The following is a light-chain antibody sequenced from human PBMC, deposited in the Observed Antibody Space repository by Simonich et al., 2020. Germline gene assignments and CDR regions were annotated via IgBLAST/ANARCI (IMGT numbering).Light chain of an antibody. J-gene: IGLJ3*02. V-gene: IGLV7-43*01. CDR1: TGAVTSGYY. CDR3: LLYYGGAWV. CDR2: RTS. Sequence: QTVVTQEPSLTVSPGGTVTLTCASSTGAVTSGYYPNWFQQKPGQAPRALIHRTSNKHSWTPARFSGSLLGGKASLTLSGVQPEDEAEYYCLLYYGGAWVFGGGTKLTVL.